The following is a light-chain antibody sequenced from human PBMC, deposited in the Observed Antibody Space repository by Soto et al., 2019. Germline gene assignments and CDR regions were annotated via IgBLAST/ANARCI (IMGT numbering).Light chain of an antibody. CDR1: QTITTY. CDR3: QQTYSTTHT. Sequence: DIQMTQSPSSLSASVGDRVTITCRASQTITTYLNWYQHKPGKAPKLLIYAAISLQSGVPSRLSGSGSGTDFTLTISSLQPEDFATYYCQQTYSTTHTFGQGTKLE. CDR2: AAI. J-gene: IGKJ2*01. V-gene: IGKV1-39*01.